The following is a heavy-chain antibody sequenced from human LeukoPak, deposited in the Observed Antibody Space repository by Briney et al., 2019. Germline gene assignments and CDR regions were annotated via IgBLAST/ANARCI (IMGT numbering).Heavy chain of an antibody. CDR2: IFQRGYS. D-gene: IGHD1-1*01. J-gene: IGHJ5*02. V-gene: IGHV4-38-2*01. Sequence: SETLSLTCAVSGYSISSGYYWGWIRQPPGKGLQWIGSIFQRGYSYYNPSLKSRVTISVNTSRNQFSLKLSSVTAADTAVYYCAGDKETTGNGRPNWFDPWGQGTLVTVSS. CDR3: AGDKETTGNGRPNWFDP. CDR1: GYSISSGYY.